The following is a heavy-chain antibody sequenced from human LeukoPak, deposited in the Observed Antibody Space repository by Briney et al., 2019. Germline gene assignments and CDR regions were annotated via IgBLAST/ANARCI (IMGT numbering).Heavy chain of an antibody. D-gene: IGHD6-19*01. J-gene: IGHJ4*02. CDR2: IWYDGSNK. CDR3: AKDSGSSGWEDFDY. V-gene: IGHV3-33*06. CDR1: GFTLSSYG. Sequence: GESLKISCAASGFTLSSYGMDWVRQAPGKGLEWVAVIWYDGSNKYYAACVKGRFTISRDNSKNTLYLQMNSLRAEETVVYYCAKDSGSSGWEDFDYWGQGTLVTVSS.